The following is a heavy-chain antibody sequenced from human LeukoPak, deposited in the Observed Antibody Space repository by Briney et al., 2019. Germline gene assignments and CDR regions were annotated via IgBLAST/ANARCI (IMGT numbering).Heavy chain of an antibody. CDR3: ARVMSGYIYYFDY. CDR1: GGSISSYY. CDR2: IYYSGST. D-gene: IGHD3-3*01. V-gene: IGHV4-59*01. Sequence: SETLSLTCTVSGGSISSYYWSWLRQPPGKGLQWVGYIYYSGSTNYNPSLKSRVTISVDTSKNQFSLKLSSVTAADTAVYYCARVMSGYIYYFDYWGQGTLVTVSS. J-gene: IGHJ4*02.